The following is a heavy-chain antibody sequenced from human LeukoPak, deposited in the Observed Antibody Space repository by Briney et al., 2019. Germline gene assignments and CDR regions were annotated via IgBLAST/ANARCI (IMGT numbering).Heavy chain of an antibody. CDR3: AREDSSSWPQYYYYYYMDV. V-gene: IGHV3-21*01. J-gene: IGHJ6*03. Sequence: GGSLRLSCAASGFTFSSNGMSWVRQAPGKGLEWVSSISSSSSYIYYADSVKGRFTISRDNAKNSLYLQMNSLRAEDTAVYYCAREDSSSWPQYYYYYYMDVWGKGTTVTVSS. CDR1: GFTFSSNG. D-gene: IGHD6-13*01. CDR2: ISSSSSYI.